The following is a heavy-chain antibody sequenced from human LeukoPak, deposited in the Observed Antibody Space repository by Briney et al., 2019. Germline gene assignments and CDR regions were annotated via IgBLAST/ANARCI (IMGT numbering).Heavy chain of an antibody. CDR3: AKYYYGSGSYYKGAFDI. CDR1: GFTFSSYA. J-gene: IGHJ3*02. V-gene: IGHV3-23*01. Sequence: GGSLILSCAASGFTFSSYAMSWVRQAPGKGLEWVSAISGSGGSTYYADSVKGRFTISRDNSKNTLYLQMNSLRTEDTAAYYCAKYYYGSGSYYKGAFDISGQGTMVTVSS. CDR2: ISGSGGST. D-gene: IGHD3-10*01.